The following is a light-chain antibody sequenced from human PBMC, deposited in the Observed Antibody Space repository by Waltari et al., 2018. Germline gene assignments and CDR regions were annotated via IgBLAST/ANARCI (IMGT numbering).Light chain of an antibody. J-gene: IGKJ5*01. CDR2: GAS. V-gene: IGKV3-15*01. Sequence: VMTQSQATLSVSPGERATLSCRASQSIADNLAWYQQRRGQAPRLLIYGASTRATGVPARFTGRGSGTDFTLTISSLQSEDSAVYYCQQYNRWPPITFGLGTRLEI. CDR1: QSIADN. CDR3: QQYNRWPPIT.